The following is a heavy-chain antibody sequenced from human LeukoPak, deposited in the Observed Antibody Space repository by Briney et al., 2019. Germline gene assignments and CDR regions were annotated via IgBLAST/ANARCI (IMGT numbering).Heavy chain of an antibody. V-gene: IGHV4-39*01. Sequence: SETLSLTCTVSGGSISSSRYYWGWIRQPPGKGLEWIGRIDNSGSTSYNPSLNSRVTISVDTSKNQFSLKLSSVTATDTAVYYCATHPYNNGNNDYNMDVWGQGTTVTVSS. CDR2: IDNSGST. CDR3: ATHPYNNGNNDYNMDV. D-gene: IGHD1-14*01. J-gene: IGHJ6*03. CDR1: GGSISSSRYY.